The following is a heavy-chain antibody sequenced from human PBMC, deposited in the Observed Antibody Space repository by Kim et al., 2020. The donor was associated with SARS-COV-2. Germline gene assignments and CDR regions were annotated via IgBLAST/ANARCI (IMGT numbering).Heavy chain of an antibody. Sequence: SVKVSCKASGGTFSSYAISWVRQAPGQGLEWMGGIIPIFGTANYAQKFQGRVTITADESTSTAYMELSSLRSEDTAVYYCARGGITIVVVPAAKGYFDYWGQGTLVTVSS. V-gene: IGHV1-69*13. D-gene: IGHD2-2*01. CDR2: IIPIFGTA. J-gene: IGHJ4*02. CDR3: ARGGITIVVVPAAKGYFDY. CDR1: GGTFSSYA.